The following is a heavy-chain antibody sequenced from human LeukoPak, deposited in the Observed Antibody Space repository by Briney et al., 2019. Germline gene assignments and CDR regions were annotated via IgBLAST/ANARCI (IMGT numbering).Heavy chain of an antibody. CDR3: AKDIVLIYGDPYFDY. CDR2: ISWNSGSI. Sequence: GGSLRLSCAASGFTFDDYAMHWVRQAPGKGLEWVSGISWNSGSIGYADSVKGRFTISRDNAKNSLYLQMNSLRAEDTALYYCAKDIVLIYGDPYFDYWGQGTLVTVSS. J-gene: IGHJ4*02. D-gene: IGHD4-17*01. V-gene: IGHV3-9*01. CDR1: GFTFDDYA.